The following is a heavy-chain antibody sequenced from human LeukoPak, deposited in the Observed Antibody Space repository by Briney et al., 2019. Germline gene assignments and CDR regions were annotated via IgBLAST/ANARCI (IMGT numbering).Heavy chain of an antibody. Sequence: PGGSLRLSCAASGFTFSSYSMNWVRQAPGKGLEWVSSISTSSIYIYYADSVKGRFTISRDNAKNSLYLQMNSLRAEDTAVYYCARVITVYNDYEEVAEYFQHWGQGTLVIVSS. V-gene: IGHV3-21*01. CDR1: GFTFSSYS. CDR2: ISTSSIYI. CDR3: ARVITVYNDYEEVAEYFQH. J-gene: IGHJ1*01. D-gene: IGHD4-17*01.